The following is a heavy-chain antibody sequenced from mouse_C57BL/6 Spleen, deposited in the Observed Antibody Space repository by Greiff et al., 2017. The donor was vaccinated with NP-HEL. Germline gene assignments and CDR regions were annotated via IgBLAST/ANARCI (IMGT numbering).Heavy chain of an antibody. V-gene: IGHV1-54*01. D-gene: IGHD1-1*01. CDR1: GYAFTNYL. CDR2: INPGSGGT. Sequence: VQLQQSGAELVRPGTSVKVSCKASGYAFTNYLIEWVKQRPGQGLEWIGVINPGSGGTNYNEKFKGKATLTADKSSSTAYMQLSSLTSEDSAVYVCARDADYGSSYWYFDVWGTGTTVTVSS. J-gene: IGHJ1*03. CDR3: ARDADYGSSYWYFDV.